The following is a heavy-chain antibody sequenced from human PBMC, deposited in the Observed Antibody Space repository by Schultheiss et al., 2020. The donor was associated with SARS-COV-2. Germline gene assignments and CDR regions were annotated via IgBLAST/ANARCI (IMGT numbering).Heavy chain of an antibody. J-gene: IGHJ6*02. Sequence: SQTLSLTCAVYGGSFSGYYWSWIRQPPGKGLEWIGEINHSGSTNYNPSLKSRVTMSVDTSKNQFSLKLRSVTAADMAVYYCARGRTNLVVPAAMAYYYYGMDVWGQGTTVTVSS. CDR2: INHSGST. D-gene: IGHD2-2*01. CDR1: GGSFSGYY. V-gene: IGHV4-34*01. CDR3: ARGRTNLVVPAAMAYYYYGMDV.